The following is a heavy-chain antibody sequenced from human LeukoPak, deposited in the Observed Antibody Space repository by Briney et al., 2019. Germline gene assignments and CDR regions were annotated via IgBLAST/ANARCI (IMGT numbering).Heavy chain of an antibody. CDR3: AKHGESYGDSRTDY. D-gene: IGHD4-17*01. V-gene: IGHV3-30*02. CDR2: IRYDETNR. Sequence: GGSLRLSCAASGFTFSSHGMHWVRQPPGRGLEWVAFIRYDETNRYYADSVKGRFTISRDNSRNTLSLQMNSLRAEDTAVYYCAKHGESYGDSRTDYWGQGTLVTVSS. CDR1: GFTFSSHG. J-gene: IGHJ4*02.